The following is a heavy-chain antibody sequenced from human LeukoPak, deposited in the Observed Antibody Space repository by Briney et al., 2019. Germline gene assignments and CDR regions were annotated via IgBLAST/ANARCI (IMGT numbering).Heavy chain of an antibody. CDR1: GFTFSSYA. Sequence: PGGSLRLSCAASGFTFSSYAMHWVRQAPGKGLEWVAVISYDGSNKYYADSVKGRFTISRDNAKNSLYLQMNSLRAEDTAVYYCARGMYYDIFTGEVDYWGQGTLVTVSS. J-gene: IGHJ4*02. CDR2: ISYDGSNK. V-gene: IGHV3-30-3*01. CDR3: ARGMYYDIFTGEVDY. D-gene: IGHD3-9*01.